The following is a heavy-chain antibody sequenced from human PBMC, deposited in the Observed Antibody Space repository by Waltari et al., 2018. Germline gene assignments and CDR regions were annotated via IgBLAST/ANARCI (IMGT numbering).Heavy chain of an antibody. CDR1: GGTFSSYA. Sequence: QVQLVQSGAEVKKPGSSVKVSCKASGGTFSSYAISWVRQAPGQGLEWMGRMIPILGIANYAQKFQGRVTITADKSTSTAYMELSSLRSEDTAVYYCASYRYSSSWSYYYGMDVWGQGTTVTVSS. CDR2: MIPILGIA. V-gene: IGHV1-69*09. J-gene: IGHJ6*02. CDR3: ASYRYSSSWSYYYGMDV. D-gene: IGHD6-13*01.